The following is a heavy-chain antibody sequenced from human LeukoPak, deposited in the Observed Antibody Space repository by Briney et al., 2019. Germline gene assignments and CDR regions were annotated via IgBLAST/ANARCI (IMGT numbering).Heavy chain of an antibody. Sequence: PSETLSLTCTVSGGSISSSSYYWGWIRQPPGKGLEWIGSIYYSGSTYYNPSLKSRVTISVDTSKNQFSLKLSSVTAADTAVYYCARGGVGATEVDYWGQGTLVTVSS. J-gene: IGHJ4*02. CDR1: GGSISSSSYY. CDR2: IYYSGST. V-gene: IGHV4-39*07. CDR3: ARGGVGATEVDY. D-gene: IGHD1-26*01.